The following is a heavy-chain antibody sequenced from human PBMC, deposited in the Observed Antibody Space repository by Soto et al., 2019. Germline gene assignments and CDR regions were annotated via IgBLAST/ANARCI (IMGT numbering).Heavy chain of an antibody. V-gene: IGHV3-30*18. CDR3: AKDRGYCDSSSCYLGHAFDV. Sequence: LRLSCAASGFTFSSFGIHWVRQAPGKGLEWVAVISHDGRSKFYGDSVKGRFTVSRDNSKNILSLEMNSLRAEDTAVYYCAKDRGYCDSSSCYLGHAFDVWGQGTMVTVSS. CDR1: GFTFSSFG. CDR2: ISHDGRSK. J-gene: IGHJ3*01. D-gene: IGHD2-2*01.